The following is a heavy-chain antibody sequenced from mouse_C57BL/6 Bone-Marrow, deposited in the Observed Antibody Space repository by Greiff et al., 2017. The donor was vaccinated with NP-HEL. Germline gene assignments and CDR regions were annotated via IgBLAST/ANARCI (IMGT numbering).Heavy chain of an antibody. V-gene: IGHV14-3*01. J-gene: IGHJ2*01. Sequence: EVQLQQSVAELVRPGASVKLSCTASGFNIKNTYMHWVKQRPEQGLEWIGRIDPANGNTKYAPKFQGKATITADTSSNTAYLQLSSLTSEDTAIYYCARTLYNGNYRLYYFDYWGQGTTLTVSS. CDR1: GFNIKNTY. CDR2: IDPANGNT. CDR3: ARTLYNGNYRLYYFDY. D-gene: IGHD2-1*01.